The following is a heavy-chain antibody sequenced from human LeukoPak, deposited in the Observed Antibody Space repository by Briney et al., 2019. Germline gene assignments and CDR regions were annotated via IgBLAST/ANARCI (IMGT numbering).Heavy chain of an antibody. V-gene: IGHV3-48*01. CDR3: ARTSTYGDYDY. CDR1: GFTLDTHR. D-gene: IGHD4-17*01. J-gene: IGHJ4*02. CDR2: ISGYTSTK. Sequence: SGGSLRLSCAPSGFTLDTHRMNLARQAPGKRLEWVSYISGYTSTKYYADSVKCRFTISRDVAKSLLYLQMNSLRAEDTAIYYCARTSTYGDYDYWGQGTLVTVSS.